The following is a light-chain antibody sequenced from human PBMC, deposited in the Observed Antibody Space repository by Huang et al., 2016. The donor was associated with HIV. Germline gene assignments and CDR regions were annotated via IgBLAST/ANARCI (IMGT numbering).Light chain of an antibody. V-gene: IGKV4-1*01. CDR1: QSLSYSSNNKNY. CDR2: WAS. Sequence: DIVVTQSLASLALSLGERATINCTSSQSLSYSSNNKNYLNWYQVQPVQPPKLLIYWASTRESGVPDRFSGSGSGTDFTLTISSLQAEDVAVYYCHQYYSIPQTFGQGTKVEV. CDR3: HQYYSIPQT. J-gene: IGKJ1*01.